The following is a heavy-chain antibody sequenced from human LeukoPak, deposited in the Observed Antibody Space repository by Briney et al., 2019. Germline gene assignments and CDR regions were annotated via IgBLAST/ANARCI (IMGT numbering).Heavy chain of an antibody. CDR3: ARSRGMGFDY. D-gene: IGHD3-10*01. V-gene: IGHV4-59*01. J-gene: IGHJ4*02. CDR1: GGSISSYY. CDR2: IYYSGST. Sequence: SETLSLTCTVSGGSISSYYWSWIRQPPGKGLEWIGYIYYSGSTNYNPSLKSRVTISVDTSKNQFSLKLSSVTAADTAVYYCARSRGMGFDYWGQGSLVIVSS.